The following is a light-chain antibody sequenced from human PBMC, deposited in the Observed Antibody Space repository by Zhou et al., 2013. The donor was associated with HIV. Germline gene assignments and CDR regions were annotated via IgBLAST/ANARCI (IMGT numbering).Light chain of an antibody. CDR1: QSVSSSY. CDR2: GAS. CDR3: QQVKTYPIT. V-gene: IGKV3-20*01. Sequence: EIVLTQSPGTLSLSPGERATLSCRASQSVSSSYLAWYQQKPGQAPRLLIYGASSRATGIPDRFSGSGSGTDFTLTISSLLPEDFATFYCQQVKTYPITFGQGLDWTLN. J-gene: IGKJ5*01.